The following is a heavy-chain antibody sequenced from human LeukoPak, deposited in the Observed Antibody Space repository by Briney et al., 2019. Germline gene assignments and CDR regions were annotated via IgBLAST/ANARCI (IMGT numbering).Heavy chain of an antibody. CDR2: INHSGNT. CDR1: GGSFSGYY. Sequence: SETLSLTCAVYGGSFSGYYWSWIRQPPGKGLEWIGEINHSGNTNYNPSLKSRVTISVDTSKNQFSLKVSSVTAADTAVYYCARKSSWNDNYYYGMDVWGQGTTVTVSS. V-gene: IGHV4-34*01. D-gene: IGHD1-1*01. CDR3: ARKSSWNDNYYYGMDV. J-gene: IGHJ6*02.